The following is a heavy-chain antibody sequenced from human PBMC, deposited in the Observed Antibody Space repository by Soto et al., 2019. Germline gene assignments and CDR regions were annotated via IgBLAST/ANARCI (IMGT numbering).Heavy chain of an antibody. Sequence: QVQLVQSGAEVKKPGSLVKVSCKASGGTFSSYAISWVRQAPGQGLEWMGGIIPIFGTANYAQKFQGRVTITADESTSTAHMELSSLRSEDTAVYYCARESRYCSGGSCYFLPGIDYWGQGTLVTVSS. CDR3: ARESRYCSGGSCYFLPGIDY. J-gene: IGHJ4*02. CDR2: IIPIFGTA. V-gene: IGHV1-69*12. CDR1: GGTFSSYA. D-gene: IGHD2-15*01.